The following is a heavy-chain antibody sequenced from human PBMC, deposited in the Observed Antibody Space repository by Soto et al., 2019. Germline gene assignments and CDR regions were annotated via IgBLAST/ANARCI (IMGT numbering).Heavy chain of an antibody. D-gene: IGHD1-26*01. CDR2: IYCSGGT. J-gene: IGHJ5*02. Sequence: SETLSLTCTVSGGSISSGGYYWSWIRQHPGKGLEWIGYIYCSGGTYYNPSLKSRVTISVDTSKNQFSLKLSSVTAADTAVYYCARGSTVRRSNWFDPWGQGTLVTVSS. CDR3: ARGSTVRRSNWFDP. V-gene: IGHV4-31*03. CDR1: GGSISSGGYY.